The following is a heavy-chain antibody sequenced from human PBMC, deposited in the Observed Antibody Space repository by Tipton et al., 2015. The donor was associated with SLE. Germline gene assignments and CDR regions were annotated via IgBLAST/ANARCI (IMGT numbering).Heavy chain of an antibody. V-gene: IGHV4-34*01. Sequence: TLSLTCTVSGGSISSYYWSWIRQPPGKGLEWIGEINHSGSPNYNPSLKSRITISVDTSKNQFSLKLSSVTAADTAVYYCATTGGLDAFDIWGQGTMVTVSS. D-gene: IGHD7-27*01. CDR2: INHSGSP. CDR1: GGSISSYY. J-gene: IGHJ3*02. CDR3: ATTGGLDAFDI.